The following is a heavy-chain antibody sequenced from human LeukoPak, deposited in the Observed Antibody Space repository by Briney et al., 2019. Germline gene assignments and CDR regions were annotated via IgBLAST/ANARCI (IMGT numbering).Heavy chain of an antibody. V-gene: IGHV4-34*01. CDR3: ARHRWLQFFDY. J-gene: IGHJ4*02. Sequence: PGGSLRLSCGASGFTFSSYAMSWVRQAPGKGLEWIGEINHSGSTNYNPSLKSRVTISVDTSKNQFSLKVRSVTAADSAVYYCARHRWLQFFDYWGQGTLVTVAS. CDR2: INHSGST. D-gene: IGHD5-24*01. CDR1: GFTFSSYA.